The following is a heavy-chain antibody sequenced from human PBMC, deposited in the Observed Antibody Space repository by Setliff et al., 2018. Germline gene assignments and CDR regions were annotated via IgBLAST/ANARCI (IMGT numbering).Heavy chain of an antibody. CDR3: ARTDGTNLGYFDN. J-gene: IGHJ4*02. CDR2: INQRESAK. D-gene: IGHD2-8*01. V-gene: IGHV3-7*03. Sequence: GGSLRLSCSASGFIFNNFWMSWVRQAPGKGLEWVANINQRESAKLYVDSVKGRFTISRDNAENSLYLQMTSLRAEDTAVYYCARTDGTNLGYFDNWGQGTLVTVSS. CDR1: GFIFNNFW.